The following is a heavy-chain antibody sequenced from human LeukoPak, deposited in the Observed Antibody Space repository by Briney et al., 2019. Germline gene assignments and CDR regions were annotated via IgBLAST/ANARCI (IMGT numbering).Heavy chain of an antibody. D-gene: IGHD1-26*01. CDR3: ARNKWELLYYYGMDV. CDR1: GFTFSNYA. CDR2: IGGSGGMT. V-gene: IGHV3-23*01. J-gene: IGHJ6*02. Sequence: GGSLRLSCAASGFTFSNYAMGWVRQAPGKGLEWVSGIGGSGGMTYYADSVKGRFTISRDNSKNTLYLQMNSLRAEDTAVYYCARNKWELLYYYGMDVWGQGTTVTVSS.